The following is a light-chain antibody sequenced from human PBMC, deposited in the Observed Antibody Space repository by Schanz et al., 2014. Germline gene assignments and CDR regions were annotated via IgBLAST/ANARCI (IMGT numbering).Light chain of an antibody. J-gene: IGLJ3*02. V-gene: IGLV7-43*01. CDR3: LLYYGGGRWV. CDR2: STT. Sequence: QTVVTQEPSLTVSPGETVTLTCASSTGTVTSGYYPNWFQQKPGQAPRTLIYSTTNKQSWTPARFSGSLLGGKAALTLSGVQPEDEAEYYCLLYYGGGRWVFGGGTKVTVL. CDR1: TGTVTSGYY.